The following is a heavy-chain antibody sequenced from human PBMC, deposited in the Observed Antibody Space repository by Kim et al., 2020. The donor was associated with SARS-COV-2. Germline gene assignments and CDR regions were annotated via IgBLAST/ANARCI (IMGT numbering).Heavy chain of an antibody. J-gene: IGHJ4*02. D-gene: IGHD2-2*01. CDR2: T. CDR3: ARVVPAAIFDS. Sequence: TNRTPSLKSRVTISVAPSKNQFSLKLSSVPAADTAVYYCARVVPAAIFDSWGQGTLVTVSS. V-gene: IGHV4-34*01.